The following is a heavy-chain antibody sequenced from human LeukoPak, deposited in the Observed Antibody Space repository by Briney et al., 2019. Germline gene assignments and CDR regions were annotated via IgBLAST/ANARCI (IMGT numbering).Heavy chain of an antibody. J-gene: IGHJ6*02. V-gene: IGHV4-39*07. CDR2: IYYSGST. D-gene: IGHD4-17*01. CDR3: ARGGTVTTWSDYYYYGMDV. CDR1: GGSISSSSYY. Sequence: SETLSLTCTVSGGSISSSSYYWGWIRQPPGKGLEWIGSIYYSGSTYYNPSLKSRVTISVDKSKNQFSLKLSSVTAADTAVYYCARGGTVTTWSDYYYYGMDVWGQGTTVTVSS.